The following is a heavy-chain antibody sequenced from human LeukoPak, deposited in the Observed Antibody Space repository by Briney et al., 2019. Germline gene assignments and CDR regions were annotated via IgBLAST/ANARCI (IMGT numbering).Heavy chain of an antibody. Sequence: ASVKASCKASGYTFTSYGISWVRQAPGQGLEWMGWISAYNGNTNYAQKLQGRVTMTTDTSTSTAYMELRSLRSDDTAVYYCARGQGVITTGLTDYWGQGTLVTVSS. CDR2: ISAYNGNT. D-gene: IGHD3-22*01. CDR3: ARGQGVITTGLTDY. CDR1: GYTFTSYG. V-gene: IGHV1-18*01. J-gene: IGHJ4*02.